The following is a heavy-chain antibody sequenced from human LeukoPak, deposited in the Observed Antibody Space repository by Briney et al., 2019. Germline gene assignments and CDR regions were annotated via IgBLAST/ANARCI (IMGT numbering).Heavy chain of an antibody. D-gene: IGHD3-22*01. CDR2: IYYSGST. CDR3: GSTPYTPSLKSHVTISVDTSKNQFSLKLRSVTAAPTAVYYCAREGSRFLLYNWFDP. Sequence: PSETLSLTCTVSGYSISSGYYWGWIRQPPGKGLEWIGRIYYSGSTHYNPSRKRRGSISADTAEKHVCLTRRSVSAAGRCVYYCGSTPYTPSLKSHVTISVDTSKNQFSLKLRSVTAAPTAVYYCAREGSRFLLYNWFDPWGQGTLVTVSS. CDR1: GYSISSGYY. V-gene: IGHV4-38-2*02. J-gene: IGHJ5*02.